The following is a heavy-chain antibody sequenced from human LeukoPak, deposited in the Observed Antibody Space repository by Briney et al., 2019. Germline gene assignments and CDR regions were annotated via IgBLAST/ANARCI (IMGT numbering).Heavy chain of an antibody. CDR3: ARGRTAMVKRDFPFDP. CDR2: INPNSGGT. V-gene: IGHV1-2*02. J-gene: IGHJ5*02. Sequence: ASVKVSCKASGYTFTGYYMHWVRQAPGQGLEWMGWINPNSGGTNYAQKFQGRVTMTRDTSISTAYMELSSLRSEDTAVYYCARGRTAMVKRDFPFDPWGQGTLVTVSS. CDR1: GYTFTGYY. D-gene: IGHD5-18*01.